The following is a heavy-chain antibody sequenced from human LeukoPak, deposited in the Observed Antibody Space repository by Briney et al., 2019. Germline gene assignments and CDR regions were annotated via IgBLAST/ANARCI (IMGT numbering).Heavy chain of an antibody. CDR3: ATEMGRGGLRWPWFDP. Sequence: PSGTLSLTCAVSGGSISSSNWWSWVRRPPGKGLEWIGEIFHSGSTNYNPSLKSRVTISVDKSKNQFSLKLSSVTAADTAVYYWATEMGRGGLRWPWFDPWGQGTLVTGSS. V-gene: IGHV4-4*02. J-gene: IGHJ5*02. CDR1: GGSISSSNW. CDR2: IFHSGST. D-gene: IGHD3-10*01.